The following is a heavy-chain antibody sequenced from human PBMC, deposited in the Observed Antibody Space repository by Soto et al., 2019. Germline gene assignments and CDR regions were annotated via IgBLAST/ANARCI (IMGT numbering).Heavy chain of an antibody. CDR3: AREDDYNYRYFNYGVDV. CDR2: ISFDGDKK. V-gene: IGHV3-30-3*01. CDR1: GFTFKIYA. D-gene: IGHD5-12*01. J-gene: IGHJ6*02. Sequence: QAQLVESGGGVGQPGGSLRLSCAASGFTFKIYALHWVRQAPGKGLEWVAVISFDGDKKFYADSVKGRFTISRDNFKNTLYLQMDNLRVEDAGLYFCAREDDYNYRYFNYGVDVWGQGTTVTVSS.